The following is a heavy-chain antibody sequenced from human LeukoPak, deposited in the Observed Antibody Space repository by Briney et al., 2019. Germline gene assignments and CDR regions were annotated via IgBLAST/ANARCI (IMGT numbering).Heavy chain of an antibody. Sequence: GGSLRLSCAASGFTFSNYEMNWVRQAPGKGLEWVSYISSSGSTIYYADSVKGRFTISRDNAKNSLYLQMNSLRADDTAVYYCARYGLDAFDIWGQGTMVTVSS. J-gene: IGHJ3*02. CDR3: ARYGLDAFDI. V-gene: IGHV3-48*03. D-gene: IGHD4-17*01. CDR1: GFTFSNYE. CDR2: ISSSGSTI.